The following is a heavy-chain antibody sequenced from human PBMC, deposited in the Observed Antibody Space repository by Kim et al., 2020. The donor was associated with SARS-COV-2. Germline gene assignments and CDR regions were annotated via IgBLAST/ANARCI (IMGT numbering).Heavy chain of an antibody. CDR2: INTNTGNP. D-gene: IGHD1-20*01. V-gene: IGHV7-4-1*02. CDR1: GYTFTTSA. CDR3: ARAFMTGTERIFDY. J-gene: IGHJ4*02. Sequence: ASVKVSCKASGYTFTTSAINWVRQAPGQGLEWMGWINTNTGNPTYAQGFTGRFVRSLNTSVSTAYLQISSLRAEDTAVYYCARAFMTGTERIFDYWGQGTLVTVSS.